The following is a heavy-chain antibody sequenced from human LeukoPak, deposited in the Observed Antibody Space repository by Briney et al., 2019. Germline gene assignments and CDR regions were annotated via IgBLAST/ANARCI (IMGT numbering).Heavy chain of an antibody. CDR1: GFTFSSYE. CDR2: ISSSGSTI. J-gene: IGHJ6*02. V-gene: IGHV3-48*03. CDR3: ARADYYYYGMDV. Sequence: GASLILSCAASGFTFSSYEMNWVRQAPGKGLEWVSYISSSGSTIYYADSVKGRFTISRDNAKNSLYLQMNSLRAEDTAVYYCARADYYYYGMDVWGQGTTVTVSS.